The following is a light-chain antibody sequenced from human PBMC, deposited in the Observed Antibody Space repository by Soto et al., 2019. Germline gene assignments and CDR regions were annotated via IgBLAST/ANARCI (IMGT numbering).Light chain of an antibody. Sequence: IVLPQSPAPLSLSPGERATLSCRASQSVSSYLAWYQQKPGQAPRLLIYDASNRATGIPARFSGSGSGTDFTLTISSLEPEDFAVYYCQQRSNWPPTFGQGTKLEIK. V-gene: IGKV3-11*01. J-gene: IGKJ2*01. CDR2: DAS. CDR3: QQRSNWPPT. CDR1: QSVSSY.